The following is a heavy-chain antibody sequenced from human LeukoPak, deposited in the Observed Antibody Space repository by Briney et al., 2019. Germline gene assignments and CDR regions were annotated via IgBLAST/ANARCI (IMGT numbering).Heavy chain of an antibody. V-gene: IGHV1-18*01. J-gene: IGHJ5*02. D-gene: IGHD3-22*01. CDR3: AGGYPNWFDP. Sequence: ASVKVSCKASVYTFTTYGISWVRQAPGQGLEWMGWISDYNGNTKYVQKFQGRVTMTTDTSTSTAYMELRSLRSDDTAVYYCAGGYPNWFDPWGQGTLVTVSS. CDR1: VYTFTTYG. CDR2: ISDYNGNT.